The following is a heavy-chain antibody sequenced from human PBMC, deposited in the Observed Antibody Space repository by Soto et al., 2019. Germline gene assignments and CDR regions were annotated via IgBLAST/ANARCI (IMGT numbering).Heavy chain of an antibody. CDR1: GFTFSTYA. Sequence: PGGSLRLSCAASGFTFSTYAMSWVRQAPGKGLEWVSTIDNSGGITYYADSVKGRFTISRDNSKNTLYLQMNSLRAEDTAIYYCARRGSGSYYDYWGQGTLVTVSS. V-gene: IGHV3-23*05. CDR3: ARRGSGSYYDY. J-gene: IGHJ4*02. CDR2: IDNSGGIT. D-gene: IGHD1-26*01.